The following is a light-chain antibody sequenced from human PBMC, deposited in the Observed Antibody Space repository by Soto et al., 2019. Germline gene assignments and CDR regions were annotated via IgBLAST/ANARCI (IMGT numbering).Light chain of an antibody. CDR3: QQYYDWPLT. CDR1: QGVSTY. V-gene: IGKV3-15*01. Sequence: EIVMTQSPATLSVSPEERATLFCRASQGVSTYLAWYQQKPGQAPRLLIYGPSTRATGIPARFSGSGSGTEFTLTISSLQSEDFAVYYCQQYYDWPLTFGGGTKVEVK. J-gene: IGKJ4*01. CDR2: GPS.